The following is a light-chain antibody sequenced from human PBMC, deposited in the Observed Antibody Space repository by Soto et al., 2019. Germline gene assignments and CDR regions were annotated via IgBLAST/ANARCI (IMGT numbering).Light chain of an antibody. V-gene: IGKV1-5*01. J-gene: IGKJ2*01. CDR2: DAS. CDR1: QSISSW. CDR3: QQYTSHPT. Sequence: DIQMTQSPSTLSASVGDRVTITCRASQSISSWLAWYQQKQGEAPKLLIYDASSLESGVPSMFSGSGSGTEFILTSSSLQHDDFATYYCQQYTSHPTFGQGTKLEIK.